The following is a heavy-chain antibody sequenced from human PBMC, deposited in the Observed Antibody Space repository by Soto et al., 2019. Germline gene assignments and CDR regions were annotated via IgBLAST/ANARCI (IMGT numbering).Heavy chain of an antibody. CDR2: ISSSSSYI. D-gene: IGHD4-17*01. V-gene: IGHV3-21*06. CDR1: GFTFRSYS. CDR3: GGLMTTVVSNWFDP. Sequence: EVQLVESGGGLVKPGGSLRLSCAASGFTFRSYSMNWVRQAPGKGLEWVSSISSSSSYIYYADSVKGRFTISRDNAKNSLYLQMNSLRAEDTAVYYCGGLMTTVVSNWFDPWGQGTLVTVSS. J-gene: IGHJ5*02.